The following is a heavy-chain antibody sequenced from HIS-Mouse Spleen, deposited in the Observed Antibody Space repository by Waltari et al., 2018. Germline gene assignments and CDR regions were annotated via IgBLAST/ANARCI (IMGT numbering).Heavy chain of an antibody. CDR3: ARVRTGDPSYWYFDL. Sequence: QVQLQQWGAGLLKPSETLSLPCSVYGGSFSGYYWSWIRQPPGKGLEWIGEINHSGSTNYNPSLKSRVTISVDTSKNQFSLKLSSVTAADTAVYYCARVRTGDPSYWYFDLWGRGTLVTVSS. D-gene: IGHD7-27*01. J-gene: IGHJ2*01. CDR2: INHSGST. V-gene: IGHV4-34*01. CDR1: GGSFSGYY.